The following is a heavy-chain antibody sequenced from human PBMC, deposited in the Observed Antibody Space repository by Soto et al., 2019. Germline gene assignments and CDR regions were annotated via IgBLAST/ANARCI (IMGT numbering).Heavy chain of an antibody. CDR3: ATWSYSHWFDY. J-gene: IGHJ4*02. CDR1: GFRFSTYS. Sequence: GEYLKIYCKGPGFRFSTYSIGWVRQMPGKGLEWMGNIHSGDSNARYSPSFQGQVTISVDKSINTAYLQWSSLKASDTALDYCATWSYSHWFDYWGQGTLVTVSS. CDR2: IHSGDSNA. D-gene: IGHD4-4*01. V-gene: IGHV5-51*01.